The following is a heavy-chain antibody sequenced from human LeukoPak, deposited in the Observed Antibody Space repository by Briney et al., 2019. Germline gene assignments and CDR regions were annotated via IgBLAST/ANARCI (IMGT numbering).Heavy chain of an antibody. J-gene: IGHJ6*02. Sequence: ASVTVSCKASGYTFTSYDINWVRQATGQGLEWMGWMNPNSGNTGYAQKFQGRVTMTRNTSISTAYMELSSLRSEDTAVYYCARGVGELLYYYYGMDVWGQGTTVTVSS. CDR2: MNPNSGNT. CDR1: GYTFTSYD. V-gene: IGHV1-8*01. CDR3: ARGVGELLYYYYGMDV. D-gene: IGHD3-10*01.